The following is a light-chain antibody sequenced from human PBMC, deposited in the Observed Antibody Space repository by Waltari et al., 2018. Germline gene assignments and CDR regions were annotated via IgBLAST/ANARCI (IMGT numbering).Light chain of an antibody. V-gene: IGLV3-21*04. J-gene: IGLJ1*01. Sequence: SYVLTQPPSVSVAPGETASITCGGDNIGSYSVHWYHQKPGQAPVLVIFYDSDRPSGIPARFSGSNSGNTATLTITSVEAGDEARYYCQVWHADIDPGVFGTGTEVTVL. CDR2: YDS. CDR1: NIGSYS. CDR3: QVWHADIDPGV.